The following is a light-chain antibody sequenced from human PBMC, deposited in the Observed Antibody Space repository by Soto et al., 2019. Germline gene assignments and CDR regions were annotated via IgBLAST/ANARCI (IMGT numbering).Light chain of an antibody. V-gene: IGLV2-14*01. CDR3: SSYTTSGTRV. Sequence: LTQPASVSGSPGQSITISCTGTSSDVGNYNYVSWYQQHPAKAPKLMIYDVSNRPSGVSNRFSGSKSGNTASLTISGLQAEDEADYYCSSYTTSGTRVFGTGTKVTVL. CDR2: DVS. J-gene: IGLJ1*01. CDR1: SSDVGNYNY.